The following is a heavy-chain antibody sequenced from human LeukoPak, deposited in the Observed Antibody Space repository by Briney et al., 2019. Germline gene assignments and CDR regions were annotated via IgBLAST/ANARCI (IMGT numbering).Heavy chain of an antibody. J-gene: IGHJ4*02. CDR2: INPNSGGT. CDR1: GYTFTGYY. V-gene: IGHV1-2*06. Sequence: PGRSLRLSCAASGYTFTGYYMHWVRQAPGQGLEWMGRINPNSGGTNYAQKFQGRVTMTRDTSISTAYMELSRLRSDDTAVYYCARVAQGGSNLFDYWGQGTLVTVSS. CDR3: ARVAQGGSNLFDY. D-gene: IGHD1-14*01.